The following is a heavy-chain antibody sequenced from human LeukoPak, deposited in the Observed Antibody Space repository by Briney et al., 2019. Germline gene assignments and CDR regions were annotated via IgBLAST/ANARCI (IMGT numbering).Heavy chain of an antibody. Sequence: GGSLRLSCAASGFTFSSYAMGWVRQAPGKGLEGVSRISANGDTIKYADSVKGRFTISRDNAKNTVLLQMNSLRVDDTAVYYRAKEGRIAAGTGDYFDYWGRGTLVTVSS. CDR2: ISANGDTI. D-gene: IGHD6-13*01. CDR3: AKEGRIAAGTGDYFDY. V-gene: IGHV3-23*01. J-gene: IGHJ4*02. CDR1: GFTFSSYA.